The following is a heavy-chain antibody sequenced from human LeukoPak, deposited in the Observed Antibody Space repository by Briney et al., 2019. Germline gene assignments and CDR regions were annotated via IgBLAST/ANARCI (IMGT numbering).Heavy chain of an antibody. V-gene: IGHV3-23*01. CDR1: GFTFSSYA. J-gene: IGHJ4*02. CDR3: AKMNGAYYDMLAGYYNVGGYFDY. D-gene: IGHD3-9*01. Sequence: GGSLRLSCAASGFTFSSYAMSWVRQALGKGLEWVSDFSGSGGSTYYADSVKGRFTISRDNSKNTLYWQLNSLRAEDTPLYSCAKMNGAYYDMLAGYYNVGGYFDYWGQGTLVTVSS. CDR2: FSGSGGST.